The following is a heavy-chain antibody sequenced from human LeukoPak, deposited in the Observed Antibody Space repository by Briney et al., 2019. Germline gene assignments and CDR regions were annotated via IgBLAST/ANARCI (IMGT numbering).Heavy chain of an antibody. CDR1: GGSFSGYY. Sequence: SETLSLTCAVYGGSFSGYYWSWIRQPPGKGLEWIGEINHSGSTNYNPSLKSRVTISVDTSKNQFSLKLSSVTAADTAVYYCANNYDSSVHDAFDIWGQGTTVTVSS. CDR3: ANNYDSSVHDAFDI. J-gene: IGHJ3*02. D-gene: IGHD3-22*01. V-gene: IGHV4-34*01. CDR2: INHSGST.